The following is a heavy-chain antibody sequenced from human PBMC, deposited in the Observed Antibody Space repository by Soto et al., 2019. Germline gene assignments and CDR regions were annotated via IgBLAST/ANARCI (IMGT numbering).Heavy chain of an antibody. CDR2: ISYDGSNK. CDR1: GFTFSSYA. V-gene: IGHV3-30-3*01. Sequence: GGSLRLSCAASGFTFSSYAMHWVRQAPGKGLEWVAVISYDGSNKYYADSGKGRFTISRDNSKNTVYLQMNSLRAEDTAVYYCARDRAIVVAGGTFDYWGQGTLVTVSS. J-gene: IGHJ4*02. D-gene: IGHD3-22*01. CDR3: ARDRAIVVAGGTFDY.